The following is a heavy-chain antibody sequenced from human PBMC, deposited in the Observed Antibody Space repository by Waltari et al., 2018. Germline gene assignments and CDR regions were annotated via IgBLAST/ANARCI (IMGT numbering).Heavy chain of an antibody. J-gene: IGHJ4*02. V-gene: IGHV1-2*06. CDR3: ARDLVGSGWSIDY. CDR1: GYTFTRTY. D-gene: IGHD6-19*01. Sequence: QVQLVQSGAELKEPGASVTVSCKTSGYTFTRTYIHWVRQAPGQELEWMGRITPHTGGTYYSQKFQGRVTMTRDMSITTAYMEVSSLRSDDTAVYYCARDLVGSGWSIDYWGQGTLVTVSS. CDR2: ITPHTGGT.